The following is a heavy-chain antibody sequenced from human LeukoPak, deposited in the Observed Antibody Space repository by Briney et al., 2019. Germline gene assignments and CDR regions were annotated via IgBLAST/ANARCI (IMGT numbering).Heavy chain of an antibody. D-gene: IGHD4-17*01. V-gene: IGHV4-59*08. CDR2: IYYSGST. CDR3: ATSLLHDYGDYRAFDI. CDR1: GGSISSCY. J-gene: IGHJ3*02. Sequence: SETLSLTCTVSGGSISSCYWSWIRQPPGKGLEWIGYIYYSGSTNYNPSLKSRVTISVDTSKNQFSLKLSSVTAADTAVYYCATSLLHDYGDYRAFDIWGQGTMVTVSS.